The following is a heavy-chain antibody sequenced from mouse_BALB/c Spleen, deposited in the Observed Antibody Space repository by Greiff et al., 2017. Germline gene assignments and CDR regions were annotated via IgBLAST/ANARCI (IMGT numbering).Heavy chain of an antibody. V-gene: IGHV1-4*01. CDR1: GYTFTSYT. D-gene: IGHD2-1*01. J-gene: IGHJ1*01. Sequence: QVQLKQSGAELARPGASVKMSCKASGYTFTSYTMHWVKQRPGQGLEWIGYINPSSGYTNYNQKFKDKATLTADKSSSTAYMQLSSLTSEDSAVYYCARHYGTWYFDVWGAGTTVTVSS. CDR2: INPSSGYT. CDR3: ARHYGTWYFDV.